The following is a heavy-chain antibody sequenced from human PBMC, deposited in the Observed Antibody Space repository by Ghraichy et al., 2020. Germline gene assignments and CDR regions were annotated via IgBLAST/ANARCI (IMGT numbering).Heavy chain of an antibody. Sequence: GGFLRLSCAASGFTFSNYAMTWVRQAPGKGLEWISGILDNGGTTYYADSVKGRFTISRDNSKNTLYLQMNSLRAEDTAMYYCAKTSHWEHDLWGQGILVTVSS. J-gene: IGHJ5*02. CDR3: AKTSHWEHDL. D-gene: IGHD1/OR15-1a*01. CDR2: ILDNGGTT. V-gene: IGHV3-23*01. CDR1: GFTFSNYA.